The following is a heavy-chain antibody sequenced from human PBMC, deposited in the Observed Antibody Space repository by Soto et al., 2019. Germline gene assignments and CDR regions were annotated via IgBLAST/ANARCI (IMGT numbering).Heavy chain of an antibody. J-gene: IGHJ5*02. CDR2: VFYTGST. D-gene: IGHD1-26*01. CDR1: GGSIIRYH. Sequence: PSETLSLTCTVSGGSIIRYHWSWIRQSPGKGLEWIGYVFYTGSTKYNPALKRRVTISVDTSKNQFSLKLSSVSAADTGLYYYARSYSGTFYGYDTWGQGILVTVSS. V-gene: IGHV4-59*01. CDR3: ARSYSGTFYGYDT.